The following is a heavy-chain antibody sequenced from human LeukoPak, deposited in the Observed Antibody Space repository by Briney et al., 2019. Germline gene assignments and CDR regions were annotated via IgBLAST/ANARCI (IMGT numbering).Heavy chain of an antibody. D-gene: IGHD1-26*01. V-gene: IGHV3-23*01. CDR1: GFAFNSYA. J-gene: IGHJ4*02. Sequence: GGSLRLSCATSGFAFNSYAMTWVRQAPGKGLEWVSAISGSGGSTYYADSVKGRFIISRDNSKDTLYLQMSSLGADDTAVYYCARDRPVGPPPSPFHYWGQGTLVTVSS. CDR2: ISGSGGST. CDR3: ARDRPVGPPPSPFHY.